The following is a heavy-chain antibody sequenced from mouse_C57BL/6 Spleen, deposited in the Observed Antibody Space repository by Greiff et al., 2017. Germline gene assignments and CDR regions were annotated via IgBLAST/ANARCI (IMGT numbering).Heavy chain of an antibody. V-gene: IGHV5-4*03. CDR2: IRPAGSYT. CDR3: ARDNSTYVYSIDY. Sequence: VKVVQSGAGLVKPGGSLKLSCAASGFTFTSYAMSWVRQTPGKRLEWVATIRPAGSYTYYPQNVKGRVTISIDNAKNNLYLQMSSLTSEDTAVYYCARDNSTYVYSIDYWGQGTTLTVSS. D-gene: IGHD1-2*01. CDR1: GFTFTSYA. J-gene: IGHJ2*01.